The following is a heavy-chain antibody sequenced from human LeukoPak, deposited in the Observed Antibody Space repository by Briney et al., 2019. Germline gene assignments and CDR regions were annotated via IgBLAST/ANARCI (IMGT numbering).Heavy chain of an antibody. CDR3: SSVDL. V-gene: IGHV4-34*01. D-gene: IGHD5-12*01. Sequence: SETLCVSRAVHVGSFSGDFWSWIRQPPGKGLEWIGEINHSGSTNYNPSLKSRVTISVDTSKNQFSLKLSSVTAADTAVYYCSSVDLWGQGTLVTVSS. CDR1: VGSFSGDF. CDR2: INHSGST. J-gene: IGHJ4*02.